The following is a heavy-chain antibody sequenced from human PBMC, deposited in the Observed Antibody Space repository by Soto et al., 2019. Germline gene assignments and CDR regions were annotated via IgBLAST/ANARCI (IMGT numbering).Heavy chain of an antibody. Sequence: EVQLVESGGGLVKPGGSLRLSCAASGFTFSSYSMNWVRQAPGKGLEWVSPISSSSSYIYYADSVKGRFTISRDNAKNSLYQQMNSLRAGDTAVYYCAREVIDGGNSVVILWSVGYFDLWGRGTLVTVSS. J-gene: IGHJ2*01. CDR2: ISSSSSYI. D-gene: IGHD2-21*02. CDR3: AREVIDGGNSVVILWSVGYFDL. V-gene: IGHV3-21*01. CDR1: GFTFSSYS.